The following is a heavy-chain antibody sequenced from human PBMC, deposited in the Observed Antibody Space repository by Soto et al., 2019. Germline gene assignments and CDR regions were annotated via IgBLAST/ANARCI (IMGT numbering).Heavy chain of an antibody. J-gene: IGHJ6*02. CDR1: GGSVSSGSFY. CDR2: IHYSGST. Sequence: SETLSLTCTVSGGSVSSGSFYWSWIRQPPGKGLEWIGYIHYSGSTNYKSSLKSRVTISVDTSKNQFSLKLSSVTAADTAVYYCARIPFGYQGMDVWGQGTTVTVSS. CDR3: ARIPFGYQGMDV. V-gene: IGHV4-61*01. D-gene: IGHD3-10*01.